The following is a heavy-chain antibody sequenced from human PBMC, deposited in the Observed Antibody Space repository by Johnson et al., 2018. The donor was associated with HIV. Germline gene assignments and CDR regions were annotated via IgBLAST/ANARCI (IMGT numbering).Heavy chain of an antibody. CDR1: GFTFSSYG. D-gene: IGHD1-20*01. CDR3: AKDITGTDHAFDI. Sequence: VQLVESGGGVVQPGGSLRLSCAASGFTFSSYGIHWVRQAPGKGLEWVAFIRYDGSNKYYADSVKGRFTISRDNSKNTLYLQMNSLRAEDTAVYYCAKDITGTDHAFDIWGQGTMVTVSS. CDR2: IRYDGSNK. V-gene: IGHV3-30*02. J-gene: IGHJ3*02.